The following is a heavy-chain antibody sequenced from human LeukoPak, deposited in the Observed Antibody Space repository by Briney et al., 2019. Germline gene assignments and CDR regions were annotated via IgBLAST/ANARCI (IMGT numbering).Heavy chain of an antibody. D-gene: IGHD3-3*01. CDR1: GGSMSSYY. V-gene: IGHV4-4*07. CDR3: GWNYHVLSAYSY. J-gene: IGHJ4*02. CDR2: IYSPGST. Sequence: PSETLSLTCTVSGGSMSSYYWSWIRQPAGKGLEWIGRIYSPGSTKYNPSLKSRVTISIDKAKKQLSLKVNSVAAADTAVYYCGWNYHVLSAYSYWGQGTLVTVSS.